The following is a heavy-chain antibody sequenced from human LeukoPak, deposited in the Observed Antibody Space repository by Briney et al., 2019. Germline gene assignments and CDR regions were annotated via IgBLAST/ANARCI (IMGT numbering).Heavy chain of an antibody. CDR3: ARYDFWSGFGWFDP. V-gene: IGHV1-69*01. Sequence: SVKVSCKASGGTFSSYAISWVRQAPGQGLEWMGGIIPIFGTANYAQKFQGRVTITADESTSTAYMELSSLGSEDTAVYYCARYDFWSGFGWFDPWGQGTLVTVSS. CDR1: GGTFSSYA. J-gene: IGHJ5*02. CDR2: IIPIFGTA. D-gene: IGHD3-3*01.